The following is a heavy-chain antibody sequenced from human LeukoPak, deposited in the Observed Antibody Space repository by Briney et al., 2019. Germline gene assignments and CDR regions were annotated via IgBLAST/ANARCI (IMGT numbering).Heavy chain of an antibody. D-gene: IGHD3-10*01. CDR3: ASATPYGSGSYYSGY. J-gene: IGHJ4*02. CDR1: GGSFSGYY. CDR2: INHSGST. Sequence: SETLSLTCAVYGGSFSGYYWSWIRQPPGKGLEWIGEINHSGSTNYNPSLKSRVTISVDTSKNQFSLKLSSVTAADTAVYYCASATPYGSGSYYSGYWGQGTLVTVSS. V-gene: IGHV4-34*01.